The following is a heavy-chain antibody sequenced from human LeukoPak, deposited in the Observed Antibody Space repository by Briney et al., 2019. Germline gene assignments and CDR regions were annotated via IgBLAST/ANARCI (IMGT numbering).Heavy chain of an antibody. J-gene: IGHJ3*02. V-gene: IGHV5-51*01. Sequence: GESLKISCKGSGYSFTSYWIGWVRQMPGKGLEWMGIIYPGDSDTRYSPSFQGQVTISADKSISTAYLQWSSLKASDTAMYYCATLGAAAGTPARAFDIWGQGTMVTVSS. CDR3: ATLGAAAGTPARAFDI. CDR1: GYSFTSYW. D-gene: IGHD6-13*01. CDR2: IYPGDSDT.